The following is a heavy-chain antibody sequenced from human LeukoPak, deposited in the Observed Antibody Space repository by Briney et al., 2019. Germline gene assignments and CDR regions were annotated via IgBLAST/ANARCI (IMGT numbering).Heavy chain of an antibody. D-gene: IGHD3-16*01. Sequence: PSETLSLTCTVSGYSISNGYYWGWIRQPPGKGLEWIGNIYHSGSTYYNPSLKSRVTISVDTSKNQFSLNLRSVTAVDTAIYYCARRRYEFDAFDIWGLGTMVTVSS. V-gene: IGHV4-38-2*02. CDR2: IYHSGST. J-gene: IGHJ3*02. CDR3: ARRRYEFDAFDI. CDR1: GYSISNGYY.